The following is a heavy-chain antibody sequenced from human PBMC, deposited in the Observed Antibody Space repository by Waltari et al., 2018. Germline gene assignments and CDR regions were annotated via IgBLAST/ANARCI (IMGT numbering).Heavy chain of an antibody. J-gene: IGHJ4*02. CDR1: GGSISSSNW. CDR2: IYHSGST. CDR3: ARDSLNSGSYSRGYDY. Sequence: QVQLQESGPGLVKPSGTLSLTCAVPGGSISSSNWLRWVRRPPGKGLEWIGEIYHSGSTNYNPSLKSRVTISVDKSKNQFSLKLSSVTAADTAVYYCARDSLNSGSYSRGYDYWGQGTLVTVSS. D-gene: IGHD1-26*01. V-gene: IGHV4-4*02.